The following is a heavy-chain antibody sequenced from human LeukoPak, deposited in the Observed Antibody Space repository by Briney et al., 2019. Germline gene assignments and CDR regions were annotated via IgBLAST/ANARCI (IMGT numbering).Heavy chain of an antibody. CDR1: GDSISRYY. V-gene: IGHV4-59*01. CDR2: IYYGGSP. Sequence: SETLSLICTVSGDSISRYYWNWIRQPPGKGLEWIGHIYYGGSPDYNPSLKSRVTISVDTSKNQFSLKLTSVTAADTATYYCARGLYCSDFSCYPGWFDPWGQGALVTVSS. CDR3: ARGLYCSDFSCYPGWFDP. J-gene: IGHJ5*02. D-gene: IGHD2-15*01.